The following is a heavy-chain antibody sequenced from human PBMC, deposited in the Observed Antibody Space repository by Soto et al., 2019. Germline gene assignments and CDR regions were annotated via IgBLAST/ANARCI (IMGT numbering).Heavy chain of an antibody. CDR1: GYSFTSYW. CDR2: IYPGDSDT. V-gene: IGHV5-51*01. J-gene: IGHJ4*02. CDR3: ASLSRESIEASRPASYFDY. D-gene: IGHD6-6*01. Sequence: GESLKISCKGSGYSFTSYWIGWVRQMPGKGLEWMGIIYPGDSDTRYSPSFQGQVTISADKSISTAYLQWSSLKASDTAMYYCASLSRESIEASRPASYFDYWGQGTLVTVSS.